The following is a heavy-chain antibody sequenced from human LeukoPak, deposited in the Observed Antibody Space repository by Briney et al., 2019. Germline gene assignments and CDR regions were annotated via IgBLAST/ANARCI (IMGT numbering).Heavy chain of an antibody. CDR2: ISYDGSNK. J-gene: IGHJ5*02. Sequence: PGRSLRLSCAASGFTFSSYAMHWVRQAPGKGLEWVAVISYDGSNKYYADSVKGRFTISRDNSKNTLYLQMNSLRAEDTAVYYCARVDWFDPWGQGTLVTVSS. V-gene: IGHV3-30-3*01. CDR1: GFTFSSYA. CDR3: ARVDWFDP.